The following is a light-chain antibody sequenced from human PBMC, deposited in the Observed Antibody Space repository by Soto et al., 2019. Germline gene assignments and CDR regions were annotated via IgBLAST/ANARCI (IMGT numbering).Light chain of an antibody. V-gene: IGKV3-20*01. Sequence: DTVLTQSPGTLSLTSGERATLSCRASQSISGTYLAWYQQKPGQSPRLLIYSASTRAPGIPDRFSGSGSGTDFSLTSSRLEPEDFAVYYCQHCGSSPSTFGRGTKVEIK. CDR1: QSISGTY. CDR2: SAS. CDR3: QHCGSSPST. J-gene: IGKJ1*01.